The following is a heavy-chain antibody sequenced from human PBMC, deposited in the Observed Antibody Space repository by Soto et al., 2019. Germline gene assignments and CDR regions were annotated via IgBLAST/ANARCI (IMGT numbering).Heavy chain of an antibody. D-gene: IGHD3-3*01. CDR1: GGSISSGGYY. CDR3: ARVDLGFGYLDY. Sequence: QVQLQESGPGLVKPSQTLSLTCTVSGGSISSGGYYWSWIRQHPGKGLEWIGYICYSGRTYYNPSLKSRVSISVDTSKNQFSPKLSSVTAADTAVYYCARVDLGFGYLDYWGQGTLVTVSS. V-gene: IGHV4-31*03. J-gene: IGHJ4*02. CDR2: ICYSGRT.